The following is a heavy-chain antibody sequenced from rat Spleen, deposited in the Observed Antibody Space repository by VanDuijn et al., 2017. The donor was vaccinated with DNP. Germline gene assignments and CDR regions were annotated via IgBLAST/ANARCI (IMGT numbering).Heavy chain of an antibody. CDR1: GLNFADYW. CDR2: INEDSRII. D-gene: IGHD5-1*01. J-gene: IGHJ3*01. V-gene: IGHV4-2*01. Sequence: EVKLVESGGGLVQPGRSLNLSCATSGLNFADYWMGWVRQAPGKGLEWIGEINEDSRIINYLPSLKDRFTISRENVQNSLYLQMTNLGSEDTAIYYCVTRGTGSDNWFAYWGQGTLVTVSS. CDR3: VTRGTGSDNWFAY.